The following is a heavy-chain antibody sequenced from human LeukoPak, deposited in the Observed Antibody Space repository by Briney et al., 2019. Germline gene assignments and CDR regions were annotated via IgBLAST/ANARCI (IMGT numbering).Heavy chain of an antibody. J-gene: IGHJ4*02. CDR2: IYPGDSDT. V-gene: IGHV5-51*01. Sequence: GESLKISCKGSGYSFTSYWIGWVRPMPGKGLEWMGIIYPGDSDTRYSPSFQGQFTISADKSISTAYLQWSSLKASDTATYYCARRGYCSSTSCYSFDYWGQGTLVTVSS. CDR1: GYSFTSYW. D-gene: IGHD2-2*01. CDR3: ARRGYCSSTSCYSFDY.